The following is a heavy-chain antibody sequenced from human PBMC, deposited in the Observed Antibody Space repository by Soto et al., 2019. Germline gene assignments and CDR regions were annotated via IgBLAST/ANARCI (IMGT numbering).Heavy chain of an antibody. J-gene: IGHJ4*02. Sequence: QPGGSLRLSCSASGFTFSSYDMHWVRQGTGKGLEWVSAIGTTGDTYYAGSVKGRFTISRENAKNSLYLQMNSLRAGDTATYFCARAIGPTLFDYWGQGTLVTVSS. V-gene: IGHV3-13*04. CDR3: ARAIGPTLFDY. CDR2: IGTTGDT. D-gene: IGHD3-22*01. CDR1: GFTFSSYD.